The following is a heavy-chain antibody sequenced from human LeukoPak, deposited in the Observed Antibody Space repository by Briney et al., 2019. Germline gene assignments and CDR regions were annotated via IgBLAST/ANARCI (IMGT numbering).Heavy chain of an antibody. CDR2: INYSGST. CDR1: DGSFSGYY. CDR3: ARDVGCSGGSCYSFDY. V-gene: IGHV4-34*01. J-gene: IGHJ4*02. D-gene: IGHD2-15*01. Sequence: SETLSLTCAVYDGSFSGYYWTWIRQPPGKGLEWIGDINYSGSTNYNPSLKSRVTISVDTSKNHFSLKLSSVTAADTAVYYCARDVGCSGGSCYSFDYWGQGTLVTVSS.